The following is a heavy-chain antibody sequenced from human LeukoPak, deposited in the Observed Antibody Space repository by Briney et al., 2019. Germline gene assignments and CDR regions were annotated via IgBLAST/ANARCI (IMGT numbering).Heavy chain of an antibody. J-gene: IGHJ4*02. CDR3: ARGYDSSGYYTYYFDY. V-gene: IGHV3-33*01. Sequence: GGSLRLSCAASGFTFSSYGMHWVRQAPGKGLEWVAVIWYDGSNKYYADSVKGRFTISRDNSKNTLYLQMNSLRAEDTAVYYCARGYDSSGYYTYYFDYWGQGTLVTVSS. CDR1: GFTFSSYG. D-gene: IGHD3-22*01. CDR2: IWYDGSNK.